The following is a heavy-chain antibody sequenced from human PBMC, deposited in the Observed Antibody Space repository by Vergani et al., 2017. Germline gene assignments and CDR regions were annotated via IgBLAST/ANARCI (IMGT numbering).Heavy chain of an antibody. Sequence: EVQLEESGGGLVLPGRSLRLSCVASGFTSAGYAMHWVRQASGKGLEWVSGISWNSNSIGYADSVKGRFTIPRDNAKNSLYLQMNSLRAEDTALYYCAKDLGTASGGGWFDPWGKGTLVTVAS. CDR1: GFTSAGYA. CDR3: AKDLGTASGGGWFDP. CDR2: ISWNSNSI. D-gene: IGHD3-10*01. V-gene: IGHV3-9*02. J-gene: IGHJ5*02.